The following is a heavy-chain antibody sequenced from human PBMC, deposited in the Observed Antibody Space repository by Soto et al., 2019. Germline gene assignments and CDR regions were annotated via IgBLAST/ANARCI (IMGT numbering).Heavy chain of an antibody. V-gene: IGHV4-59*01. CDR3: ARGSGGSYYMDYYYYYGMDV. Sequence: SETLSLTCTVSGVSISSYYWSWLRQPPGKGLEWIGYIYYSGSTNYNPSLKSRVTISVDTSKNQFSLKLSSVTAADTAVYYCARGSGGSYYMDYYYYYGMDVWGQGTMVT. J-gene: IGHJ6*02. CDR2: IYYSGST. CDR1: GVSISSYY. D-gene: IGHD1-26*01.